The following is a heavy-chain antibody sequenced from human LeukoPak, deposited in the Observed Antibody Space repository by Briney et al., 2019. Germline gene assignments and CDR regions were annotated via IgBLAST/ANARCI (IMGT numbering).Heavy chain of an antibody. CDR2: ISNSGSST. D-gene: IGHD5-12*01. CDR3: ASGGLRSRGIY. CDR1: GCTFSSYG. Sequence: GGSLRLSCEASGCTFSSYGMSWVRQAPGKGLEWVSGISNSGSSTYYADSVKGRFTISRDNSMNTLYLQVNSLRAEDTAVYFCASGGLRSRGIYWGQGTLVTVSS. J-gene: IGHJ4*02. V-gene: IGHV3-23*01.